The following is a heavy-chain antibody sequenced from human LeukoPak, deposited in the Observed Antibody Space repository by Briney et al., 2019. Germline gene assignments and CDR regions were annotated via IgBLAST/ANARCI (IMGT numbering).Heavy chain of an antibody. CDR1: GYSFTGYY. D-gene: IGHD2-8*01. V-gene: IGHV1-2*02. CDR3: ARGPNHYYYMDV. Sequence: ASMKVSCKASGYSFTGYYIHWVRQAPGQGLEWMGWINPGGGVTKSAQRFQGRVTMTTDKSINTVYMELNRLTSDDTAVYFCARGPNHYYYMDVWGKGTTVTISS. CDR2: INPGGGVT. J-gene: IGHJ6*03.